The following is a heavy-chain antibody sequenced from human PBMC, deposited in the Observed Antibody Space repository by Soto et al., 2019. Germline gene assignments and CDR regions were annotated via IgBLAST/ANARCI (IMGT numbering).Heavy chain of an antibody. CDR2: IWYDGSNK. D-gene: IGHD3-10*01. Sequence: PGGSLRLSCAASGFTFSSYGMHWVRQAPGKGLEWVAVIWYDGSNKYYADSVKGRFTISRDNSKNTLYLQMNSLRAEDTAVYYCARDGPRITMVRGVMSACGMDVWGQGTTVTVSS. CDR3: ARDGPRITMVRGVMSACGMDV. V-gene: IGHV3-33*01. J-gene: IGHJ6*02. CDR1: GFTFSSYG.